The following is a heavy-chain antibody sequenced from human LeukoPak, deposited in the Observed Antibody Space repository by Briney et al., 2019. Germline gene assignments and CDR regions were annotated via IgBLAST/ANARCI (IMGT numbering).Heavy chain of an antibody. V-gene: IGHV1-46*01. Sequence: ASVKVSCKASGYTFTSYGISWVRQAPGQGLEWMGIINPSDDSTGYALKFQDRLTITMDLSTSTVYMELSSLRSEDTAVYYCANQGSGGSYGFDYWGQGTLVTVSS. J-gene: IGHJ4*02. D-gene: IGHD2-15*01. CDR2: INPSDDST. CDR1: GYTFTSYG. CDR3: ANQGSGGSYGFDY.